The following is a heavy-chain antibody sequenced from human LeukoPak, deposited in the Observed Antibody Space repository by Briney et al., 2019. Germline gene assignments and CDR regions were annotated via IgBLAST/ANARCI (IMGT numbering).Heavy chain of an antibody. CDR2: IKSKTDGGKT. J-gene: IGHJ4*02. V-gene: IGHV3-15*01. CDR3: STVSPYYGSGTTSPDS. D-gene: IGHD3-10*01. CDR1: GFPFSNAW. Sequence: GGSLRLSCAASGFPFSNAWMSWVRQAPGKGLEWVGRIKSKTDGGKTDYAAPVQGKFSISRDDSENTLYLQMNGLNTEDTAVYYCSTVSPYYGSGTTSPDSWGQGTLVVVSS.